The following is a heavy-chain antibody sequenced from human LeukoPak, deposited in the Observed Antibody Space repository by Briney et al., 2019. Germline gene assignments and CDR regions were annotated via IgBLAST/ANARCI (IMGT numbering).Heavy chain of an antibody. D-gene: IGHD6-13*01. CDR1: GGSISSSNW. J-gene: IGHJ4*02. Sequence: SETLSLTCAVSGGSISSSNWWSWVRQPPGKGLEWIGEIYHSGSTNYNPSLKSRVTISVDTSKNQFSLKLSSVTAADTAVYYCARERVYSSSSYYFDYWGQGTLVTVSS. CDR2: IYHSGST. V-gene: IGHV4-4*02. CDR3: ARERVYSSSSYYFDY.